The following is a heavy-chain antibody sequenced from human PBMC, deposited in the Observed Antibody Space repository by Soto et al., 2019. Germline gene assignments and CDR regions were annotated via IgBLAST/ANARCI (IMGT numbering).Heavy chain of an antibody. CDR3: ARLSSSGWTIDY. D-gene: IGHD6-19*01. J-gene: IGHJ4*02. CDR1: GGSISSGGYY. CDR2: TYYSGNT. V-gene: IGHV4-31*03. Sequence: SETLSLTCTVSGGSISSGGYYWNSIRQHPGKGLEWIGYTYYSGNTYYNPSLNSRVTISADTSKNQFSLKLSSVTAADTAVYYCARLSSSGWTIDYWGQGTLVTVSS.